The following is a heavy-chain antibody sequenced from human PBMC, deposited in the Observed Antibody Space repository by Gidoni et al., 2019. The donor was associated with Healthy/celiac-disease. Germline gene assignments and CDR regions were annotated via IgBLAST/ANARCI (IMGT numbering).Heavy chain of an antibody. CDR1: GFTFADYA. Sequence: EVQLVESGGGLVQPGRSLRLSCAASGFTFADYAMHWVRQAPGKGLEWVSGISWNSGSIGYADSVKGRFTIARDNAKNSLYLQMNSLRAEDTALYYCAKDTDPSYGDYDYFDYWGQGTLVTVSS. D-gene: IGHD4-17*01. J-gene: IGHJ4*02. CDR3: AKDTDPSYGDYDYFDY. CDR2: ISWNSGSI. V-gene: IGHV3-9*01.